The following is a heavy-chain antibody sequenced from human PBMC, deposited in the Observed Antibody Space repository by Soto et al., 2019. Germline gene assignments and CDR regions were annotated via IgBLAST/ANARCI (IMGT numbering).Heavy chain of an antibody. CDR2: ISGSGGMT. D-gene: IGHD4-4*01. CDR3: AKGWGFSNYYFNY. V-gene: IGHV3-23*01. J-gene: IGHJ4*02. Sequence: EVQLLESGGGLVQPGGSLRLSCAASGFTFSSYAMTWVRQAPGKGLEWVSAISGSGGMTYYADSVKGRFTVSRDNSRNTLYLQMSSLRAEDTAVYYCAKGWGFSNYYFNYWGQGTLVTVSS. CDR1: GFTFSSYA.